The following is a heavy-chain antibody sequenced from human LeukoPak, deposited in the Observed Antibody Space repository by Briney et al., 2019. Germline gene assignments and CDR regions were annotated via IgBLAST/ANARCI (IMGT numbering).Heavy chain of an antibody. CDR3: ARERVNRRGWFAP. J-gene: IGHJ5*02. V-gene: IGHV1-18*01. Sequence: ASVKVSCKASGYTFTSYGISWVRQAPGQGLEWMGWSSAYNGNTNYAQKLQRRVTMTTDTSTSTASMELGSLRSDDPAVYSCARERVNRRGWFAPWGQGNLVTAS. CDR1: GYTFTSYG. D-gene: IGHD2/OR15-2a*01. CDR2: SSAYNGNT.